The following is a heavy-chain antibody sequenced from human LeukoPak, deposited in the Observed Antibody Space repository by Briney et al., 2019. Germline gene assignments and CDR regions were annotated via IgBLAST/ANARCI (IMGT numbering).Heavy chain of an antibody. CDR1: GFTFSSYS. D-gene: IGHD4-17*01. V-gene: IGHV3-21*01. CDR3: AGRLNYGDYVFDY. CDR2: ISSSSSYI. J-gene: IGHJ4*02. Sequence: PGGSLRLSCAASGFTFSSYSMNWVRQAPGKGLEWVSSISSSSSYICYADSVKGRFTISRDNAKNSLYLQMNSLRAEDTAVYYCAGRLNYGDYVFDYWGQGTLVTVSS.